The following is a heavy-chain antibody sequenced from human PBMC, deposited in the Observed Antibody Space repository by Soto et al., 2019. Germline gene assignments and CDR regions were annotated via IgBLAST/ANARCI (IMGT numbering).Heavy chain of an antibody. Sequence: QVQLVESGGGVVQPGRSLRLSCAASGFTFSSYGMHWVRQAPGKGLEWVALIWYDGSNKYYADSVKGRFTISRDNSKNTLYLLMNSLRAEDTAVYYCARDYDSSGYPRYYFDYWGQGTLVTVSS. CDR3: ARDYDSSGYPRYYFDY. CDR1: GFTFSSYG. J-gene: IGHJ4*02. V-gene: IGHV3-33*01. D-gene: IGHD3-22*01. CDR2: IWYDGSNK.